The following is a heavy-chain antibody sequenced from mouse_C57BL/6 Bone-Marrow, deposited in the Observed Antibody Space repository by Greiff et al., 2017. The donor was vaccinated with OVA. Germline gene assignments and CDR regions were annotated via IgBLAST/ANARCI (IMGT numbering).Heavy chain of an antibody. V-gene: IGHV7-3*01. Sequence: EVKLVESGGGLVQPGGSLSLSCAASGFTFTDYYMSWVRQPPGKALEWLGFIRNKANGYTTEYSASVKGRFTISRDNSQSILYLQMNALRAEDSATYYCASYYYLSSFDVWGTGTTVTVSS. D-gene: IGHD1-1*01. CDR3: ASYYYLSSFDV. CDR2: IRNKANGYTT. CDR1: GFTFTDYY. J-gene: IGHJ1*03.